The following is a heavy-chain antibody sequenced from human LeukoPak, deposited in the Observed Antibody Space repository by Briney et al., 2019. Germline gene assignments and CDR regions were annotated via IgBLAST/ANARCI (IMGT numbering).Heavy chain of an antibody. CDR2: ISGSGGST. V-gene: IGHV3-23*01. Sequence: GGSLRLSCAASGFTFSSYAMSWVRQAPGKGLEWVLAISGSGGSTYYADSVKGRFTISRDNSKNTLYLQMNSLRAEDTAVYYCAKDRRIAARGGGYYFDYWGQGTLVTVSS. D-gene: IGHD6-6*01. CDR3: AKDRRIAARGGGYYFDY. CDR1: GFTFSSYA. J-gene: IGHJ4*02.